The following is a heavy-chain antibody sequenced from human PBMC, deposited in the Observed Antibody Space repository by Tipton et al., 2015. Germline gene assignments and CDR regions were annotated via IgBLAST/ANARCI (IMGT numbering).Heavy chain of an antibody. CDR1: GGSVNEYY. J-gene: IGHJ6*02. Sequence: TLSLTCTVSGGSVNEYYLTWIRQPPGKGLEWIGYIYNSRSTNSNPSLKSRLTISIDTSNNQFSLKLRSVTAADTAVYYCASGYGDYVNGMDVWGQGPRSPSP. CDR3: ASGYGDYVNGMDV. CDR2: IYNSRST. V-gene: IGHV4-59*02. D-gene: IGHD4-17*01.